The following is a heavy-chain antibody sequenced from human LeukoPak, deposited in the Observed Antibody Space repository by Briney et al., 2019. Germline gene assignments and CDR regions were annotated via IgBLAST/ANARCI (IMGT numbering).Heavy chain of an antibody. Sequence: GGSLRLSRAASGFTFSSYAMHWVRQAPGKGLEYVSAISSNGGSTYYANSVKGRFTISRDNSKNTLYLQMGSLRAEDMAVYYCARVGDYYDSSGALDYWGQGTLVTVSS. CDR2: ISSNGGST. CDR3: ARVGDYYDSSGALDY. D-gene: IGHD3-22*01. CDR1: GFTFSSYA. J-gene: IGHJ4*02. V-gene: IGHV3-64*01.